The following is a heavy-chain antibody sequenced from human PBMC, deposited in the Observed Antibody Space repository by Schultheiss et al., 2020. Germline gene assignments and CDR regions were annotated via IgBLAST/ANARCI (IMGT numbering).Heavy chain of an antibody. V-gene: IGHV4-61*02. D-gene: IGHD3-22*01. CDR1: GGSISSGSYY. CDR2: IYTSGST. J-gene: IGHJ4*02. Sequence: SETLSLTCTVSGGSISSGSYYWSWIRQPAGKGLEWIGRIYTSGSTNHNPSLKSRVTMSVDTSKNQFSLKLSSVTAADTAVYYCARHDSSGYYYFDYWGQGTLVSVCS. CDR3: ARHDSSGYYYFDY.